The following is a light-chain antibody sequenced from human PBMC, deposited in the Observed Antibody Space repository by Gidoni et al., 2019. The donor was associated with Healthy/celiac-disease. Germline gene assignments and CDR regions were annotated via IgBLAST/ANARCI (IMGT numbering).Light chain of an antibody. CDR2: DAS. J-gene: IGKJ4*01. CDR1: QSVSSY. Sequence: EIVLTQSPATLSLSPGERATLSCRASQSVSSYLAWYQQKPGQAPRLLIYDASNRATGIPARFSGSGSGTDFTLTISLLEPEDFAVYYCQQRSNWPELTFGGGTKVEIK. CDR3: QQRSNWPELT. V-gene: IGKV3-11*01.